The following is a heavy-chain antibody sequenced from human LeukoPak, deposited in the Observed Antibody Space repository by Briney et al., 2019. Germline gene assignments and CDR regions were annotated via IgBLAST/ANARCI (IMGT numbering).Heavy chain of an antibody. J-gene: IGHJ4*02. Sequence: GGSLRLSCAASGFSFITYNMNWVRQAPGKGLEWISSISGSGDRTYYADSVKGRFTISRDNFRNTLYLQMNSLRAEDTAVYYCAPETYYFDYWGQGTLVTVSS. CDR1: GFSFITYN. CDR3: APETYYFDY. CDR2: ISGSGDRT. D-gene: IGHD5-24*01. V-gene: IGHV3-23*01.